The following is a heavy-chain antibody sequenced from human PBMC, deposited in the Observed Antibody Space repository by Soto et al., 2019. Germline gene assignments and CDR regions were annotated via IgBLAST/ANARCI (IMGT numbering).Heavy chain of an antibody. J-gene: IGHJ5*02. D-gene: IGHD6-13*01. CDR2: IIPIFGTA. Sequence: GASVKVSCKASGGTFSSYAISWVRQAPGQGLEWMGGIIPIFGTANYAQKFQGRVTITADESTSTAYMELSSLRSEDTAVYYCAHHRKVSYSSSWSYNWFDTWGQGTLVTVSS. CDR1: GGTFSSYA. V-gene: IGHV1-69*13. CDR3: AHHRKVSYSSSWSYNWFDT.